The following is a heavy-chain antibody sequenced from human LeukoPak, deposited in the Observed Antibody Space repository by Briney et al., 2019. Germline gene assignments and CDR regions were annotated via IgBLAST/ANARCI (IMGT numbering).Heavy chain of an antibody. D-gene: IGHD3-9*01. J-gene: IGHJ4*02. CDR1: GFTFSRYW. V-gene: IGHV3-74*01. CDR3: VRGADTGYSSDS. CDR2: INSDGRST. Sequence: GGSLRLSCVASGFTFSRYWMHWVRQAPGKGLVWVSRINSDGRSTNYADSVKGRFSISRDDAENTLYLQMNSLRVEDTAVYYCVRGADTGYSSDSWGQGTLVTVSS.